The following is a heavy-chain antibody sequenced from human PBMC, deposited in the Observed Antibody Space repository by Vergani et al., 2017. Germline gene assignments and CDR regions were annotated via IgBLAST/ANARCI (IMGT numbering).Heavy chain of an antibody. D-gene: IGHD3-10*01. CDR1: GGSMSGYY. J-gene: IGHJ5*02. V-gene: IGHV4-59*01. CDR3: WRVADFYGLGCRLLDL. Sequence: QVRLQESGPGLVKPSETLSLTCSVSGGSMSGYYWSWIRQPPGKELEWIGYMYHSGSTNYNPSLETRVTISGDTSKNQFSLKLNSVTAADTAVYYCWRVADFYGLGCRLLDLWGQGILVTVSS. CDR2: MYHSGST.